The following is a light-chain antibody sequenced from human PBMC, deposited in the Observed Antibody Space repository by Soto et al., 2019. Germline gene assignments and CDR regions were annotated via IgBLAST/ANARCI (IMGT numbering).Light chain of an antibody. CDR1: QTVIHNH. CDR2: GAS. J-gene: IGKJ5*01. CDR3: QQHGTSPIT. Sequence: EIVLTQSPDTLSLSPGERATLSCRASQTVIHNHLAWHQQKPGQTPRLLVYGASSSATGIPDRFSGSGSGTDFHLTISRLEPEEFAGYYCQQHGTSPITFGGVTRLEI. V-gene: IGKV3-20*01.